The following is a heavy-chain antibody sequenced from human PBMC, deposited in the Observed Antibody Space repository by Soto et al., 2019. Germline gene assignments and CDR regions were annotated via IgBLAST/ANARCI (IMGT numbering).Heavy chain of an antibody. CDR2: ISGSGGST. J-gene: IGHJ4*02. CDR1: GFTFSSYA. D-gene: IGHD1-26*01. Sequence: EVQLLESGGGLVQPGGSLRLSCAASGFTFSSYAMSWVRQAPGKGLEWVSAISGSGGSTYYADSVKGRFTISRDNSKNTRYLQMNSLGAEDTGVYYGGRWVEWVLVYYFDYWGQGTLVTVSS. V-gene: IGHV3-23*01. CDR3: GRWVEWVLVYYFDY.